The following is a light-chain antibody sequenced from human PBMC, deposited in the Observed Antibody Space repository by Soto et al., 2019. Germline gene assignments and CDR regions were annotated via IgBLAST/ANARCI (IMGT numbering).Light chain of an antibody. CDR2: LSSDGSH. V-gene: IGLV4-69*01. J-gene: IGLJ2*01. Sequence: QSVLTQSPSASASLGASVKLTCTLSSGHSSYAIAWHQQQPEKGPRYLMKLSSDGSHSKGDGIPDRFSGSSSGAERYLTISSLQSDDEAYYYCQPFYTVAAVVFGGGTKLTLL. CDR1: SGHSSYA. CDR3: QPFYTVAAVV.